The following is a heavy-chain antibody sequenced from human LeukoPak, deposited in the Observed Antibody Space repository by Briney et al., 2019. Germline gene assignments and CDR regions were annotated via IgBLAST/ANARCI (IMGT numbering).Heavy chain of an antibody. CDR3: ARHHIAAAGPFDY. CDR1: GGSISSSSYY. J-gene: IGHJ4*02. CDR2: IYYSGST. D-gene: IGHD6-13*01. V-gene: IGHV4-39*01. Sequence: SETLSLTCTVSGGSISSSSYYWGWIRQPPGKGLEWIGSIYYSGSTYYNPSLKSRVTISVDTSKNQFSLKLSPVTAADTAVYYCARHHIAAAGPFDYWGQGTLVTVSS.